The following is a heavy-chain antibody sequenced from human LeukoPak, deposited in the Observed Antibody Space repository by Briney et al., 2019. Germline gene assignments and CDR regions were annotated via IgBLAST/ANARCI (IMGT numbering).Heavy chain of an antibody. CDR2: IWYDGSNK. D-gene: IGHD7-27*01. V-gene: IGHV3-33*01. J-gene: IGHJ4*02. Sequence: PGRSLRLSCAASGFTFSSYGMHWVRQAPGKGLEWVAVIWYDGSNKYYADSVKGRFTISRDNSKNTLYLQMNSLKTEDTAVYYCTRDRGSSTLGDYWGQGTLVTVSS. CDR3: TRDRGSSTLGDY. CDR1: GFTFSSYG.